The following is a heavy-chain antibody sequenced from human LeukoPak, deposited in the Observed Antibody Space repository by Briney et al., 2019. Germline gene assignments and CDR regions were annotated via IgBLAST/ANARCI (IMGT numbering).Heavy chain of an antibody. CDR1: GGSISYYS. CDR3: ARDAGSDYGDYAFDS. J-gene: IGHJ4*02. D-gene: IGHD4-17*01. CDR2: TYYTGNT. V-gene: IGHV4-59*01. Sequence: PSETLSLTCTVSGGSISYYSWNWIRQSPGKRLEWIGYTYYTGNTNYNPSLKSRVTISVDTSKNQFSLKLTSVTAADTAVYYCARDAGSDYGDYAFDSWGQGILVTVSS.